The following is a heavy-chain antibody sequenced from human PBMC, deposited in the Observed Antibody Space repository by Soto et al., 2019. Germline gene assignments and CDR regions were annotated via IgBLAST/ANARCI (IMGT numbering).Heavy chain of an antibody. Sequence: QITLKESGPTLVKPTQTLTLTCTFSGFSLSTREVGVGWIRQPPGKALEWLALIYWDDDKRYRPSLKSRLTIVKEPSTNRVLLIMTNMDPEATAPYYCTHRAYDYGSGSYYTHWGQGILVTVSS. V-gene: IGHV2-5*02. CDR2: IYWDDDK. J-gene: IGHJ4*02. CDR3: THRAYDYGSGSYYTH. D-gene: IGHD3-10*01. CDR1: GFSLSTREVG.